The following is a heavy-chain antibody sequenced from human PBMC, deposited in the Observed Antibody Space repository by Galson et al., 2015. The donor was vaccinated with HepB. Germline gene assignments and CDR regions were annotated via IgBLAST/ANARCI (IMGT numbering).Heavy chain of an antibody. D-gene: IGHD2-15*01. V-gene: IGHV3-74*01. Sequence: SLRLSCAASGFTFSKYWMYWVRQAPGKGLVWVSRINSDGSSTTYADSVKGRFTGSRDNAKNTLYLQMNSLRVEDTAVYYCASLVAYYYFGMDVWGEGTTVTVSS. J-gene: IGHJ6*04. CDR2: INSDGSST. CDR3: ASLVAYYYFGMDV. CDR1: GFTFSKYW.